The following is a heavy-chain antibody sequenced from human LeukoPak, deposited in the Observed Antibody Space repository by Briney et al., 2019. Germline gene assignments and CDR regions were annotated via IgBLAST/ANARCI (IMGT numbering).Heavy chain of an antibody. V-gene: IGHV3-9*01. Sequence: GGSLRLSCAASGFTFDDYAMHWVRQAPGKGLEWVSGISWNSGSIGYADSVKSRFTISRDNAKNSLYLQMNSLRAEDTALYYCAASPGAFWSGYYGDWGQGTLVTVSS. CDR1: GFTFDDYA. CDR3: AASPGAFWSGYYGD. J-gene: IGHJ4*02. CDR2: ISWNSGSI. D-gene: IGHD3-3*01.